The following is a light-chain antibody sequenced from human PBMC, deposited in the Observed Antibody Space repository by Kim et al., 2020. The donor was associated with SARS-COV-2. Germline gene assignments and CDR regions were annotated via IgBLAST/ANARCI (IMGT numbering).Light chain of an antibody. J-gene: IGLJ2*01. CDR2: EVT. V-gene: IGLV2-8*01. CDR1: SNDVGTYNY. CDR3: CSFAGGNKV. Sequence: PGQSLTTACTGTSNDVGTYNYVSWYQQHPGKAPKLIISEVTKRPSGVPDRFSGSKPGNTASLTVSGLQPDDEADYYCCSFAGGNKVFGGGTQLTVL.